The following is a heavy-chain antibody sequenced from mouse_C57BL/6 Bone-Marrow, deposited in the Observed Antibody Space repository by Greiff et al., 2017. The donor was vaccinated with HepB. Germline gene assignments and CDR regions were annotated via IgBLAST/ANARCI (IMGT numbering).Heavy chain of an antibody. J-gene: IGHJ3*01. Sequence: QVQLQQSGPGLVKPSQSLFLTCSITGFPITSGYYWIWIRPSPGKPLEWMGYITHSGETFYNPSLQSPISITRETSKNQFFLQLNSVTTEDTAMYYCAGEAYYSNYVAYWGQGTLVTVSA. V-gene: IGHV12-3*01. CDR3: AGEAYYSNYVAY. D-gene: IGHD2-5*01. CDR1: GFPITSGYY. CDR2: ITHSGET.